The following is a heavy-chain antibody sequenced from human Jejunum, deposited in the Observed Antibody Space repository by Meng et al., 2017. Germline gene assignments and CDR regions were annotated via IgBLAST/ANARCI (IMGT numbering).Heavy chain of an antibody. J-gene: IGHJ4*02. CDR1: GYTFTDYH. CDR2: VNPNNGGT. CDR3: ARDVRYCSGDNCYSRLIDY. D-gene: IGHD2-15*01. V-gene: IGHV1-2*02. Sequence: ASVKVSCKASGYTFTDYHMHWVRQAPGQGLEWMGWVNPNNGGTKYAQNFQGRVTMTRDTSISTAYMEMSSLRSDDTAVYYCARDVRYCSGDNCYSRLIDYWGQGTLVTVSS.